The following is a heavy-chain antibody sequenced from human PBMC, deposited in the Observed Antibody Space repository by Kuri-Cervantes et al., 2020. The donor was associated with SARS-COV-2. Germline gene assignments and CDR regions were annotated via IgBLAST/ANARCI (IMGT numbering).Heavy chain of an antibody. V-gene: IGHV1-69*04. CDR1: GGTFSSYA. D-gene: IGHD3-3*01. CDR2: IIPILGIA. Sequence: SVKVSCKASGGTFSSYAISWVRQAPGQGLEWMGRIIPILGIANYAQKFQGRVTITADKSASTAYMELSSLRSEDMAVYYCARDEIFGARPGDYYGMDVWGQGTTVTVSS. J-gene: IGHJ6*02. CDR3: ARDEIFGARPGDYYGMDV.